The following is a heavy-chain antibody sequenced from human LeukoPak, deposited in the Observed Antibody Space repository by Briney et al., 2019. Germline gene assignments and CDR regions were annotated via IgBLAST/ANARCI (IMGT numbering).Heavy chain of an antibody. V-gene: IGHV3-30*04. Sequence: GRSLRLSCAASGFTFSSYAMHWVRQAPGKGLEWVAVISYDGSNKYYADSVKGRFTISRDNAKNSLYLQMNNLRADDTAVYYCTRDPRHLDYWGQGTLVTVSS. J-gene: IGHJ4*02. CDR3: TRDPRHLDY. CDR1: GFTFSSYA. CDR2: ISYDGSNK.